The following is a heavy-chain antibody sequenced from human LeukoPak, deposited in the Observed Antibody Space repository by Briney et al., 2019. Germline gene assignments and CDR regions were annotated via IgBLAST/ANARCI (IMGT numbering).Heavy chain of an antibody. J-gene: IGHJ6*03. CDR1: GYSISSGYY. Sequence: SETLSLTCTVSGYSISSGYYWGWIRQPPGKGLEWIGSIYHSGSTYYNPSLKSRVTISVDTSKNQFSLKLSSVTAADTAVYYCARGYSYSYYYYYYMDVWGKGTTVTVSS. CDR2: IYHSGST. V-gene: IGHV4-38-2*02. D-gene: IGHD5-18*01. CDR3: ARGYSYSYYYYYYMDV.